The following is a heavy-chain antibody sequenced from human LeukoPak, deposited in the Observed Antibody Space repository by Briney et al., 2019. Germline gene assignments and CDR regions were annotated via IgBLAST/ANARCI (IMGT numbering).Heavy chain of an antibody. CDR2: IYPGDSDT. Sequence: GESLQISCQGSGYSFTSYWIGWVRPMPGKGLEWMGIIYPGDSDTRYSPSFQGQVTISADKSISTAYLQWSSLKASDTAMYYCARKTPDKDFDYWGQGTLVTVSS. J-gene: IGHJ4*02. D-gene: IGHD2-15*01. V-gene: IGHV5-51*01. CDR3: ARKTPDKDFDY. CDR1: GYSFTSYW.